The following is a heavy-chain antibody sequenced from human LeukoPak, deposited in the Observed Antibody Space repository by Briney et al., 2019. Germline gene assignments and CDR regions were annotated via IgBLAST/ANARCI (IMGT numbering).Heavy chain of an antibody. Sequence: GASVKVSCKVSGYTLTELSMHWVRQAPGKGLEWMGGFDPEDGETINAQKFQGRVTMTEDTSTDTAHMELSSLRSEDTAVYYCATDGDRYGYELDYWGQGTLVTVSS. D-gene: IGHD5-18*01. CDR1: GYTLTELS. J-gene: IGHJ4*02. CDR2: FDPEDGET. V-gene: IGHV1-24*01. CDR3: ATDGDRYGYELDY.